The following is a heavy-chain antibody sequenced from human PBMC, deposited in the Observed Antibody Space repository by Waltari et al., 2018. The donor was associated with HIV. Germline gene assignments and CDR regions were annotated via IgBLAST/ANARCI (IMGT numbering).Heavy chain of an antibody. CDR1: GLTFTTAW. Sequence: EVQLVESGGGLVKPGGSLTLSCAASGLTFTTAWMSWVRQAPGKGLEWVGRIRSNADGGTTDYAAPVQGRFTISRDDSKNTLYLQMNNLKTEDTAVYYCINKNWGQGTLVTVSS. CDR2: IRSNADGGTT. V-gene: IGHV3-15*01. CDR3: INKN. J-gene: IGHJ4*02.